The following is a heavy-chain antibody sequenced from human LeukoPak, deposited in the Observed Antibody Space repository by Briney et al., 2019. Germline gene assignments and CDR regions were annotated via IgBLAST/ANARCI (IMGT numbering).Heavy chain of an antibody. D-gene: IGHD6-6*01. CDR3: AKDLSSSFYFDY. V-gene: IGHV3-30*02. CDR1: GFTFNSYG. Sequence: PEGSLRLSCAASGFTFNSYGMHWVRQAPGKGLEWVAFIRYDGSSKYYADSVKGRFTISRDNSKNTLYLQMNSLRAEDTAVYYCAKDLSSSFYFDYWGQGTLVTVSS. J-gene: IGHJ4*02. CDR2: IRYDGSSK.